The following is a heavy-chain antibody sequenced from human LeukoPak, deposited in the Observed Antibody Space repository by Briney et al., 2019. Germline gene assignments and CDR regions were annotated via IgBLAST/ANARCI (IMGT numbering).Heavy chain of an antibody. D-gene: IGHD3-22*01. CDR2: IYPGDSDT. V-gene: IGHV5-51*01. CDR1: GYSFTSYW. CDR3: ARLMGDNSSGYYLDAFDI. Sequence: GESLKISCKGSGYSFTSYWIGWVRQMPGKGLEWMGIIYPGDSDTRYSPSFQGQVTISADKSISTAYLQWSSLKASDTAMYYCARLMGDNSSGYYLDAFDIWGQGTMITVSS. J-gene: IGHJ3*02.